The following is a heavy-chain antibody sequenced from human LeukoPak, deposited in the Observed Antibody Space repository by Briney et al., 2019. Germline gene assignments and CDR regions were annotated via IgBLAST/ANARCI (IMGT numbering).Heavy chain of an antibody. CDR1: GGSFSGFF. D-gene: IGHD1-26*01. CDR3: ARGLGEGHPDY. V-gene: IGHV4-34*01. J-gene: IGHJ4*02. Sequence: SETLSLTCAVQGGSFSGFFWTWMRQPPGKGPEWIGEINQSRGTNYNPSLKSRATISKDPSKNQFSLKLSSVTAADAAVYCARGLGEGHPDYWGQGTLVTVSS. CDR2: INQSRGT.